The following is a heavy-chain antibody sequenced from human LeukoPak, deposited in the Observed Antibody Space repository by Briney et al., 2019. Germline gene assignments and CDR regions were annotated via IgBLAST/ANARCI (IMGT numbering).Heavy chain of an antibody. CDR3: VGGSGSYYFDY. D-gene: IGHD3-10*01. J-gene: IGHJ4*02. CDR1: GFTFIRYW. V-gene: IGHV3-7*04. CDR2: IKQDGSEK. Sequence: GGSLRLTCVDSGFTFIRYWVCWVRQAPGKGVEWVAYIKQDGSEKYYVGSVKGRFTISRDNAKNSLYLQMNSLRAEDTAVYYCVGGSGSYYFDYWGQGTLVTVSS.